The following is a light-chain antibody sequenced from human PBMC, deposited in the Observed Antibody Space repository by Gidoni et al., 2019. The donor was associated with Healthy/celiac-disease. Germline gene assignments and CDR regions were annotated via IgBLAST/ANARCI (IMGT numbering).Light chain of an antibody. CDR3: QQRSNLLT. V-gene: IGKV3-11*01. Sequence: EIVITQSPATLSLSPGERATLSCRASQSVSSYLAWYQQKPGQAPRLLIYDASNRATGIPARFSGSGSGTDFTLTISSREPEDFAVYYCQQRSNLLTFGGGTKVEIK. CDR1: QSVSSY. CDR2: DAS. J-gene: IGKJ4*01.